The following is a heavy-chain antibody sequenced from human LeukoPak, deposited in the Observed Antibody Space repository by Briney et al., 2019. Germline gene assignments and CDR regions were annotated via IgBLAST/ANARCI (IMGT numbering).Heavy chain of an antibody. CDR1: GGSVSSGTYY. Sequence: SETLSLTCTVSGGSVSSGTYYWGWIRRPPGKGLEWIGNLYYTGTTYYNPSLKSRVTISLDTSKNQFSLKLTSVTAADTAVYSCAEAIADFDFWGQGTLVTVSS. CDR2: LYYTGTT. V-gene: IGHV4-39*01. D-gene: IGHD6-13*01. CDR3: AEAIADFDF. J-gene: IGHJ4*02.